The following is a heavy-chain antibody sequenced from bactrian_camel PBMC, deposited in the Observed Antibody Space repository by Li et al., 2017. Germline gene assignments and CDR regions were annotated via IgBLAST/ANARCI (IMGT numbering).Heavy chain of an antibody. Sequence: HVQLVESGGGLVQAGGSLSLSCTASGLIMDDFAMGWFRRAPGKEGITCVSWSGGTTYYDESVKGRFNISRDSAKNTLYLQMNSLKPEDTAMYYCAMEGGVASGPTFSFGYWGQGTQVTVS. CDR3: AMEGGVASGPTFSFGY. D-gene: IGHD5*01. CDR2: VSWSGGTT. J-gene: IGHJ6*01. V-gene: IGHV3S60*01. CDR1: GLIMDDFA.